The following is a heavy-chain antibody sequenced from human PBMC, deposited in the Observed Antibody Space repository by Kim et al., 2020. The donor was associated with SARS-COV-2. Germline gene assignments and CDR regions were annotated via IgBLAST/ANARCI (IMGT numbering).Heavy chain of an antibody. J-gene: IGHJ4*02. CDR1: GFTFSSYA. CDR2: ISYDGSNK. Sequence: GGSLRLSCAASGFTFSSYAMHWVRQAPGKGLEWVAVISYDGSNKYYADSVKGRFTISRDNSKNTLYLQMNSLRAEDTAVYYCARDKGTLSGSYFDYWGQGTLVTVSS. CDR3: ARDKGTLSGSYFDY. D-gene: IGHD1-26*01. V-gene: IGHV3-30-3*01.